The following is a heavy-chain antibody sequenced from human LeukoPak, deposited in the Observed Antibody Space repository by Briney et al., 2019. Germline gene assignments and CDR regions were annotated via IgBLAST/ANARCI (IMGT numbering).Heavy chain of an antibody. J-gene: IGHJ4*02. CDR1: GFTFSDYY. V-gene: IGHV3-23*01. D-gene: IGHD3-22*01. CDR2: ISGSGGST. CDR3: AKGTYYYDSSAVPL. Sequence: GGSLRLSCAASGFTFSDYYMSWIRQAPGKGLEWVSAISGSGGSTYYAGSVKGRFTISRDNSKNTLYLQMNSLRAEDTAVYYCAKGTYYYDSSAVPLWGQGTLVTVSS.